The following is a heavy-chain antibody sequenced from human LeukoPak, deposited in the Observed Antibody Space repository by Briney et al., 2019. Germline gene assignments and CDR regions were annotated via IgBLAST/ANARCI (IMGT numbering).Heavy chain of an antibody. D-gene: IGHD6-19*01. CDR2: ISSSGSTI. CDR1: GFILSDHY. Sequence: GGSLRLSCAPSGFILSDHYMTWVRQAPGQGLEWVAYISSSGSTIYYGDSVKGRFTISRDNAKNSLSLQMNSLRVDDTAVYYCARELNVYSSVNFDLWGRGTLVTVSS. J-gene: IGHJ2*01. CDR3: ARELNVYSSVNFDL. V-gene: IGHV3-11*01.